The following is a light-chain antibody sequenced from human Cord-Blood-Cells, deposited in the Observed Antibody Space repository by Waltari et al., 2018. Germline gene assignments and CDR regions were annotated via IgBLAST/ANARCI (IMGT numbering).Light chain of an antibody. CDR3: QQFNNYPLYT. V-gene: IGKV1D-13*01. CDR2: DAS. CDR1: QGISSA. Sequence: AIQLTQSPSSLSASVGDRVTITCRASQGISSALAWYQQKPGKAPKLLIYDASSLESGVPSRFSGSGSGTDFTLTISSPQPEDFATYYCQQFNNYPLYTFGQGTKLEIK. J-gene: IGKJ2*01.